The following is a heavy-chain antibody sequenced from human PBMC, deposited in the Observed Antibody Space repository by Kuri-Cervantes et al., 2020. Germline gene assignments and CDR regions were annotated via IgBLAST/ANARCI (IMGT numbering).Heavy chain of an antibody. D-gene: IGHD1-26*01. V-gene: IGHV4-59*07. CDR3: ARVVVGPTATWNYFDY. CDR1: GGSISRYY. J-gene: IGHJ4*02. Sequence: LDILWLNCNIPGGSISRYYWSWIRQPPGKGLEWIGHIYYSGNTNYNPSLKSRVTISIDTSRNQFSLRLTSVTAADTAFYYCARVVVGPTATWNYFDYWGQGTLVTVSS. CDR2: IYYSGNT.